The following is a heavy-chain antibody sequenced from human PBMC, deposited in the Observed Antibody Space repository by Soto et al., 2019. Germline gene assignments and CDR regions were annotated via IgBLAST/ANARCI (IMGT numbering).Heavy chain of an antibody. Sequence: ETLSLTCTVSGASISGYYWSWIRKSAGKGLEWIGRIYATGTTDYNPSLKSRVMMSVDTSKKQFSLKLRSVTAVDTAVYYCVRDGTKTLRDWFDPWGQGISVTVSS. CDR1: GASISGYY. V-gene: IGHV4-4*07. D-gene: IGHD1-1*01. CDR3: VRDGTKTLRDWFDP. CDR2: IYATGTT. J-gene: IGHJ5*02.